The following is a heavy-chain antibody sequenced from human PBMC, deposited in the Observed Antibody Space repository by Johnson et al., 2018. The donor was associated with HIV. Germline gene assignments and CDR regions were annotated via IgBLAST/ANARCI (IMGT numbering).Heavy chain of an antibody. CDR3: ARACRDGYTCDAFDI. CDR2: ISWNSGSI. Sequence: VQLVESGGGVIRPGGSLRFSCAASGFTFDDYGMNWVRQAPGKGLEWVSGISWNSGSIGYADSVKGRFTISRDNSKNTLYLQMNSLRAEDTAVYYCARACRDGYTCDAFDIWGQGTMVTVSS. J-gene: IGHJ3*02. CDR1: GFTFDDYG. D-gene: IGHD5-24*01. V-gene: IGHV3-20*04.